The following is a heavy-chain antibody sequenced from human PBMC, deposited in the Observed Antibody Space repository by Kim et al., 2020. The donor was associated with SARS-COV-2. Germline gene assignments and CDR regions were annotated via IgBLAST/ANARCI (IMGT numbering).Heavy chain of an antibody. D-gene: IGHD3-22*01. Sequence: ASVKVSCKASGYTFTTYGMNWVRQAPGQGLEWMGWINTNTGNPTFAQGFTGRFVFSLDTCVSTAYLQISSLEAEDTAVYYCARTFYDSSAYYYIDYWGQG. J-gene: IGHJ4*02. CDR2: INTNTGNP. CDR3: ARTFYDSSAYYYIDY. V-gene: IGHV7-4-1*02. CDR1: GYTFTTYG.